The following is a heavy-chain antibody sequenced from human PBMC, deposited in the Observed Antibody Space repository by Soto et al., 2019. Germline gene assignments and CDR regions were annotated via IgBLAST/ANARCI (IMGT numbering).Heavy chain of an antibody. V-gene: IGHV4-34*01. Sequence: SETLSLTCAVYVGSFSGHYWSWIRQPPGKGLEWIGEINHSVSPNYNPSLKSRVSISVDTSKNQFSLKLSSVTAADTAVYYCARGMAVTGHYLDYWGQGNLVTVSS. CDR3: ARGMAVTGHYLDY. J-gene: IGHJ4*02. CDR2: INHSVSP. D-gene: IGHD6-19*01. CDR1: VGSFSGHY.